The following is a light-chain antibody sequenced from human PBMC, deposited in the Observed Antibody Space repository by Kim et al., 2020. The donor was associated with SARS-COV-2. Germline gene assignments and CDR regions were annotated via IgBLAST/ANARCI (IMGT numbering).Light chain of an antibody. CDR3: KQYSSYWT. J-gene: IGKJ1*01. CDR2: KAS. V-gene: IGKV1-5*03. Sequence: SASGGDKVTITCRASQTISSWLAWYQQKPGKALKLLIYKASTVETGGPSRCSGRGSGTEFTLTISSLQPADFATYYCKQYSSYWTFGQGTKVDIK. CDR1: QTISSW.